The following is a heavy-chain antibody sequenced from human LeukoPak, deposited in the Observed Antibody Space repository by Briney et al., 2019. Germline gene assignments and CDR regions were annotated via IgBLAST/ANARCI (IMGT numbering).Heavy chain of an antibody. Sequence: GGSLRLTCAASGFNFRDHWMDWVRQAPGKGLEWVGHIKTDGSETYYLDSLRGRFSISRDNTNNALYLQMNSLRVEDTAVYYCVKNNGWFHLAQWGQGTLVTVSS. D-gene: IGHD6-19*01. J-gene: IGHJ4*02. CDR3: VKNNGWFHLAQ. CDR1: GFNFRDHW. CDR2: IKTDGSET. V-gene: IGHV3-7*03.